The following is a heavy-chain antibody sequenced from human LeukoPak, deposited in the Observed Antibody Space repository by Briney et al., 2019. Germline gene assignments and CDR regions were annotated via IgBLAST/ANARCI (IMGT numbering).Heavy chain of an antibody. V-gene: IGHV4-59*08. J-gene: IGHJ6*02. Sequence: PSETLSVTCTVSGGSISSYYWSWIRQPPGNGLEWIGYIYYSGSTNYNPSLKSRVTISVDTSKNQFSLKLSSVTAADTAVYYCARGATIFGVAQGGMDVWGQGTTVTVSS. CDR1: GGSISSYY. D-gene: IGHD3-3*01. CDR3: ARGATIFGVAQGGMDV. CDR2: IYYSGST.